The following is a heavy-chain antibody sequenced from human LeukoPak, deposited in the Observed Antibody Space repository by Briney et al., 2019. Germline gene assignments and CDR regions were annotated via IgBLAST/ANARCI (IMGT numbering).Heavy chain of an antibody. CDR2: ISNFDAKT. CDR3: ARDLPFEGVLEWLLEY. Sequence: ASVKVSCKASGYTFTSFGITWVRQAPGQGLEWIGWISNFDAKTNYAQKFDGRVTMTTDSSTSTAYLELIRLKSDDTAVYYCARDLPFEGVLEWLLEYWGQGTLVTVSS. V-gene: IGHV1-18*04. CDR1: GYTFTSFG. D-gene: IGHD3-3*01. J-gene: IGHJ1*01.